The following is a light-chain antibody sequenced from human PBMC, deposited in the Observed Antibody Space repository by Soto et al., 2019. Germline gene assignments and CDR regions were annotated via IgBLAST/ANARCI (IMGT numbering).Light chain of an antibody. CDR3: NSYRNSDSLVV. J-gene: IGLJ3*02. V-gene: IGLV2-14*03. CDR1: SSDVDDYKY. CDR2: DVT. Sequence: QSVLTQPASVSGSPGQSITISCTGASSDVDDYKYVSWYQQHPGKAPKLMIYDVTNRPSGVSNRFSGSKSGNTASLTISGLQTEDEADYYCNSYRNSDSLVVFGGGTKLPS.